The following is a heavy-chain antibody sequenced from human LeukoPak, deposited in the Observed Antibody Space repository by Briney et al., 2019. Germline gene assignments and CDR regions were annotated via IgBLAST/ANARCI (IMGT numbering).Heavy chain of an antibody. D-gene: IGHD1-20*01. CDR2: ISSSGSTI. CDR3: ARGGWTGYNWKRGAFDI. CDR1: GFTFSSYE. J-gene: IGHJ3*02. V-gene: IGHV3-48*03. Sequence: SGGSLRLSCAASGFTFSSYEMNWVRQAPGKGLEWVSYISSSGSTIYYADSVKGRFTISRDNAKNSLYLQMNSLRAEDTAVYYCARGGWTGYNWKRGAFDIWGQGPMVTVSS.